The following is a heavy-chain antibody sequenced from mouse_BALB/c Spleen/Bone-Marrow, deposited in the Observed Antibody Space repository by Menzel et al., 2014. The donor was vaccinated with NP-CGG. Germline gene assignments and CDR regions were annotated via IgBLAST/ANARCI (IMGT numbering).Heavy chain of an antibody. V-gene: IGHV5-9-4*01. D-gene: IGHD1-2*01. CDR2: ISSGGSYT. CDR1: GFTFSSYA. CDR3: ARDHYGYYTMDY. J-gene: IGHJ4*01. Sequence: EVQLVESGGGLVKPGGSLKLSCAASGFTFSSYAMSWVRQSPEKRLEWVAEISSGGSYTYYPDTVTGRFTISRDNAKNTLYLEMSGLRSEDTAMYYCARDHYGYYTMDYWGQGTSVTVSS.